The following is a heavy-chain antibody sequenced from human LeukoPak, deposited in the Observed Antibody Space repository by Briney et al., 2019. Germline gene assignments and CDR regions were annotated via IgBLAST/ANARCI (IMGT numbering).Heavy chain of an antibody. J-gene: IGHJ4*02. CDR3: ARDSKKYSSSWYELDY. D-gene: IGHD6-13*01. Sequence: GGSLRLSCAASGFTFSSYDMHWVRQAPGKGLEWVAVISYDGSNKYYADSVKGRFTISRDNSKNTLYLQMNSLRAEDTAVYYCARDSKKYSSSWYELDYWGQGTLVTVSS. CDR2: ISYDGSNK. V-gene: IGHV3-30*19. CDR1: GFTFSSYD.